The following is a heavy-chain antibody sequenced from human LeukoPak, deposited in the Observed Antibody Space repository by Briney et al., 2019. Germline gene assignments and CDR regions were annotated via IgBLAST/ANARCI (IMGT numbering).Heavy chain of an antibody. J-gene: IGHJ4*02. D-gene: IGHD6-19*01. CDR2: ISYDGSNK. V-gene: IGHV3-30*03. CDR3: AREGQSVFDY. Sequence: GGSLRLSCAASGFTFDDYGMSWVRQAPGKGLEWVAVISYDGSNKYYADSVKGRFTISRDNSKNTLYLQMNSLRAEDTAVYYCAREGQSVFDYWGQGTLVTVSS. CDR1: GFTFDDYG.